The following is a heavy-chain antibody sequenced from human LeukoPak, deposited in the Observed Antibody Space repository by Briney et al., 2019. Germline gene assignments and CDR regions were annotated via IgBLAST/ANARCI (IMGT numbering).Heavy chain of an antibody. CDR2: IRSKGNSYAT. Sequence: GGSLKLSCAASGFTFSGSAMHWGRQASGKGLEWVGRIRSKGNSYATAYAASGKGRFTISRDDSKNTAYLQTDGLKPEDTAVYYCIRLSVVTEDYWGQGTLVTVSS. V-gene: IGHV3-73*01. CDR3: IRLSVVTEDY. CDR1: GFTFSGSA. D-gene: IGHD4-23*01. J-gene: IGHJ4*02.